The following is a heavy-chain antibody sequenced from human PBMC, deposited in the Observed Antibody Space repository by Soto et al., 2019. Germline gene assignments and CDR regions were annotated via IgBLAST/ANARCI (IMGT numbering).Heavy chain of an antibody. D-gene: IGHD5-18*01. J-gene: IGHJ6*02. V-gene: IGHV4-39*01. CDR2: IFYSGST. Sequence: QLQLQESGPGLVKPSETLSLTCTVSGGSISSSSYYWGWIRQPPGKGLEWIGSIFYSGSTYYNPSLKTRVTISVDTANNQVSLKLSSVTAADTTVYYCACIFSGGYSYGCYYYSMDVWGQGTTVTVSS. CDR3: ACIFSGGYSYGCYYYSMDV. CDR1: GGSISSSSYY.